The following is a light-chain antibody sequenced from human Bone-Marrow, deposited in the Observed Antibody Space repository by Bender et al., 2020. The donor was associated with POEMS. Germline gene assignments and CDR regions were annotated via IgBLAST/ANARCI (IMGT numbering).Light chain of an antibody. CDR1: SGSIDSNY. V-gene: IGLV6-57*04. CDR2: DDD. Sequence: KFVLTQPRSVSESPGKTVIISCTRSSGSIDSNYVQWFQQRPGRAPTIVIFDDDRRPSGVPDRFSGSIDRYSNSASLIISGLKAEDEGDYYCQSYDSNIQVFGGGTKLTVL. J-gene: IGLJ2*01. CDR3: QSYDSNIQV.